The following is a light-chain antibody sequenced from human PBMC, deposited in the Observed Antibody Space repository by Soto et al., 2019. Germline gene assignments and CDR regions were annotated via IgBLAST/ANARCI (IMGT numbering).Light chain of an antibody. V-gene: IGKV1-16*02. J-gene: IGKJ5*01. CDR1: QDISNY. CDR2: AAS. Sequence: DLQMTQSPSSLSASVGDRVTITCRASQDISNYLAWFQQKPGKAPKSLIYAASNLESGVPPKFSGIASGTDFTLTISSLQPEDFATYYCQQYDSYPITFGQGTRLEIK. CDR3: QQYDSYPIT.